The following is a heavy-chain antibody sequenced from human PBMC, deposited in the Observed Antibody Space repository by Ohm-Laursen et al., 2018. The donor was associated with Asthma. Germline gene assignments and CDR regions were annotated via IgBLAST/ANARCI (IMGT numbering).Heavy chain of an antibody. V-gene: IGHV4-59*01. CDR1: GDSISNFY. Sequence: GTLSLTCTVSGDSISNFYWSLIRQPPGKGLEWIGYIEYSGRTEYNPSFKTRVTISVDTSKKQISLNLRSVTAADTAVYYCAREVYGGYFDSWGLGTLVTVSS. CDR3: AREVYGGYFDS. J-gene: IGHJ4*01. CDR2: IEYSGRT. D-gene: IGHD4-23*01.